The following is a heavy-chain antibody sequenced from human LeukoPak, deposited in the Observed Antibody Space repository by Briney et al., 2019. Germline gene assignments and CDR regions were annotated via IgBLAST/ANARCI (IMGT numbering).Heavy chain of an antibody. CDR1: GGSISSYY. CDR2: IYTSGIT. V-gene: IGHV4-4*09. D-gene: IGHD1-7*01. J-gene: IGHJ6*03. Sequence: SETLSLTCTVSGGSISSYYWNWLRQSPGKGLEWIGYIYTSGITNYNPSLKSRVTISVETSKNQFFLRLSSVTAADTAVYYCVSRNYGWYYMDVWGKGTTVTVSS. CDR3: VSRNYGWYYMDV.